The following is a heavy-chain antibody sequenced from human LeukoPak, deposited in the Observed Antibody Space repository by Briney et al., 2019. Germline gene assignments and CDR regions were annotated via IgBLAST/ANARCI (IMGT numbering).Heavy chain of an antibody. V-gene: IGHV1-8*01. J-gene: IGHJ6*03. D-gene: IGHD5-18*01. CDR1: GYTFSSHD. CDR3: AREGIQLWSNQDYYYYMDV. Sequence: ASVKVSCKASGYTFSSHDIYWVRQAPGQGLEWMGWMNLNSGDTYYAQNFQGRFSITSDTSKSTTYMDLASLAPEDTAVYYCAREGIQLWSNQDYYYYMDVWGKGTTVTVSS. CDR2: MNLNSGDT.